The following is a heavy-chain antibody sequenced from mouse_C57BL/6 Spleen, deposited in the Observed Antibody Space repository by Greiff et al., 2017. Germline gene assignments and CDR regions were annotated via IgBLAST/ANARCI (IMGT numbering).Heavy chain of an antibody. CDR2: ILPGSGST. CDR1: GYTFTGYW. V-gene: IGHV1-9*01. CDR3: ARNRDGSSYDAMDY. J-gene: IGHJ4*01. D-gene: IGHD1-1*01. Sequence: VQLQQSGAELMKPGASVKLSCKATGYTFTGYWIEWVKQRPGHGLEWIGEILPGSGSTNYNGKFKGKATFTADTSSNTAYMQLSSLTTEDSAIYYCARNRDGSSYDAMDYWGQGTSVTVSS.